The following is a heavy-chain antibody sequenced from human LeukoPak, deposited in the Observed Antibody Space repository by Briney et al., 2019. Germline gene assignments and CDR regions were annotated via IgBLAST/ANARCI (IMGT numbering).Heavy chain of an antibody. Sequence: ALVKVSCEASGYTSTTYDINWVRQAAGQGLEWMGWMNPNSGNTGNAQKFQGRVTMTRNTSISTAYMELTSLTSEDTAVYFCARIAAPGNRRLNFWGQGTLVTVSS. CDR2: MNPNSGNT. D-gene: IGHD6-13*01. CDR1: GYTSTTYD. V-gene: IGHV1-8*01. J-gene: IGHJ4*02. CDR3: ARIAAPGNRRLNF.